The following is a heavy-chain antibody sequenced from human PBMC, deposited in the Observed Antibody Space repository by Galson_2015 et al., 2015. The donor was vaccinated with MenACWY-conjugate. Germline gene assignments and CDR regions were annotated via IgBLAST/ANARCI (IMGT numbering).Heavy chain of an antibody. CDR3: ARWGPAGTSDY. CDR1: GDRVSSQSVA. CDR2: TYYRSKWFN. J-gene: IGHJ4*02. D-gene: IGHD6-13*01. V-gene: IGHV6-1*01. Sequence: CAISGDRVSSQSVAWNWIRQSPSRGLEWLGRTYYRSKWFNDYAMSVKSRITVSPDTSKNQFSLQLNSVTPEDTAVYYCARWGPAGTSDYWGQGTLVTVSS.